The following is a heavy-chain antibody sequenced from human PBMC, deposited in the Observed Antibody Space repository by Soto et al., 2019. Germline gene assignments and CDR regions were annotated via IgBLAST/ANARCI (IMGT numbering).Heavy chain of an antibody. V-gene: IGHV2-70*01. J-gene: IGHJ5*02. Sequence: ESGPTRVNHTQALTLSCNFSGFSLSTSGMCVSWIRQPPGKALEWLALIDWDDDKYYSTSLKTRLTISKDTSKNQVVLTMTNMDPVDTATYYCARGMVTGDYNWFDPWGQGTLVTVSS. CDR3: ARGMVTGDYNWFDP. D-gene: IGHD5-18*01. CDR1: GFSLSTSGMC. CDR2: IDWDDDK.